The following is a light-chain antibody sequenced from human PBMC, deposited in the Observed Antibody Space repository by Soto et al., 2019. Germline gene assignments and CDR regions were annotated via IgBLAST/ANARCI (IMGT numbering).Light chain of an antibody. CDR2: GAS. CDR3: QQRSNWPPFT. Sequence: ENVLTQSPGTLSLSPGERAPLSCRASQSVSSNYVAWYQQKPGQAPRLLVYGASSRATGIPDRFSGSGSGTDFTLTISSLEPEDFAVYYCQQRSNWPPFTFGQGTRLEI. J-gene: IGKJ5*01. V-gene: IGKV3D-20*02. CDR1: QSVSSNY.